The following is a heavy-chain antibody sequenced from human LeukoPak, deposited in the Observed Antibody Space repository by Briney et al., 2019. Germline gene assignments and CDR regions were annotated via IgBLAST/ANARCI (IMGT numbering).Heavy chain of an antibody. Sequence: SETLSLTCTFSGDSISSYYWSWIRQPPGKGLEWIGHIYYSGSTNYNPSLKSRVTISVDTSKNQFSLKLNSVTAADTAVYYCASRSSSWSFDYWGQGTLVTVSS. CDR3: ASRSSSWSFDY. CDR2: IYYSGST. CDR1: GDSISSYY. J-gene: IGHJ4*02. V-gene: IGHV4-59*01. D-gene: IGHD6-13*01.